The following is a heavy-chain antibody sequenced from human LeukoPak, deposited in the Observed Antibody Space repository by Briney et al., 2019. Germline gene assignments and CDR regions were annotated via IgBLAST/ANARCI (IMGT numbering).Heavy chain of an antibody. CDR3: AGGGGDYYDSSGSIDY. J-gene: IGHJ4*02. V-gene: IGHV4-61*01. CDR2: IYYSGST. CDR1: GGSISRDTYH. Sequence: SETLSLTCTVSGGSISRDTYHWGWIRQPPGKGLEWIGYIYYSGSTNYNPSLKSRVTISVDTSKNQFSLKLSSVTAADTAVYYCAGGGGDYYDSSGSIDYWGQGTLVTVSS. D-gene: IGHD3-22*01.